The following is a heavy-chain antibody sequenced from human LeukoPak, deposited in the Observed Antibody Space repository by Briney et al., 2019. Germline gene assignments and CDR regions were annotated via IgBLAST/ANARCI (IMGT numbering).Heavy chain of an antibody. D-gene: IGHD2-2*01. V-gene: IGHV3-20*04. CDR1: GFTFDDYG. Sequence: PGGSLRLSCAASGFTFDDYGMSWVRHAPGKGLEWGSTVNWNGGSTGYAGSVKGRFTISRDNAKNSLYLQMNSLRAEDTALYYCARRYCSGTSCPSDDAFDIWGQGTLVTVSS. J-gene: IGHJ3*02. CDR3: ARRYCSGTSCPSDDAFDI. CDR2: VNWNGGST.